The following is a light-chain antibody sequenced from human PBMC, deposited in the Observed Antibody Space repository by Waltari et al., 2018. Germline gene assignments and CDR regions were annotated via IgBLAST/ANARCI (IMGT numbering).Light chain of an antibody. Sequence: EIVLTQSPATLSLSPGASATLSCRASQSVSKYLAWYQQKPGQAPRLLIYDASNRATGIPARFSGSGSGTDFILTISSLEPEDFAVYYCQQRSTWPPFTFGPGTTLDI. CDR3: QQRSTWPPFT. CDR2: DAS. V-gene: IGKV3-11*01. J-gene: IGKJ3*01. CDR1: QSVSKY.